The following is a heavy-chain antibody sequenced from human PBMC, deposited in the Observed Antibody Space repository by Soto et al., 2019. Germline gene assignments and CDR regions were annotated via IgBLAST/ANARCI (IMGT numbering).Heavy chain of an antibody. V-gene: IGHV4-31*03. CDR2: MFYSGTA. Sequence: PSETLSLTCTVSGASISSGGYSWTWIRQHPGKGLEWIGYMFYSGTAHYNPSLQSRVSISIGTPKNQLSLNLRSVTAADSAGYYCSRTIDGDPADFWGPGXLVTVSS. J-gene: IGHJ4*02. CDR1: GASISSGGYS. CDR3: SRTIDGDPADF.